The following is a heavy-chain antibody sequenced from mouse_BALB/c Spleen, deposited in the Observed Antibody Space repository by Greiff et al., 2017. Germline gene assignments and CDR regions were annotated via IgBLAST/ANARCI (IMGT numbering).Heavy chain of an antibody. J-gene: IGHJ4*01. D-gene: IGHD1-1*01. CDR3: ARQDYYGSRYYAMDY. CDR2: ISSGGGST. Sequence: EVHLVESGGGLVKPGGSLKLSCAASGFAFSSYDMSWVRQTPEKRLEWVAYISSGGGSTYYPDTVKGRFTISRDNAKNTLYLQMSSLKSEDTAMYYCARQDYYGSRYYAMDYWGQGTSVTVSS. CDR1: GFAFSSYD. V-gene: IGHV5-12-1*01.